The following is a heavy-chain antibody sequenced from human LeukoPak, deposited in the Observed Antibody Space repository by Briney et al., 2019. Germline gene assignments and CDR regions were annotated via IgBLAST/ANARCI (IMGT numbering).Heavy chain of an antibody. CDR1: GFTFSSYA. CDR2: ISSSSSYI. CDR3: ARDGYGSGTNYGMDV. J-gene: IGHJ6*02. V-gene: IGHV3-21*01. Sequence: PGGSLRLSCAASGFTFSSYAMSWVRQAPGKGLEWVSSISSSSSYIYYADSVKGRFTISRDNAKNSLYLQMNSLRAEDTAVYYCARDGYGSGTNYGMDVWGQGTTVTVSS. D-gene: IGHD3-10*01.